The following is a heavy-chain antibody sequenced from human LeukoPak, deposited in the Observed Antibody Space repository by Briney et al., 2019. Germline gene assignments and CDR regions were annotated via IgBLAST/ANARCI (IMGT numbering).Heavy chain of an antibody. CDR2: IYYSGST. Sequence: SETLSLTCTVSGGSISSYYWSWIRQPPGKGLEWIGYIYYSGSTNYNPSLKSRVTISVDTSKNQFSLKLSSETAADTAVYYCARARSITIFGVVIPRGDYMDVWGKGTTVTVSS. J-gene: IGHJ6*03. V-gene: IGHV4-59*01. D-gene: IGHD3-3*01. CDR3: ARARSITIFGVVIPRGDYMDV. CDR1: GGSISSYY.